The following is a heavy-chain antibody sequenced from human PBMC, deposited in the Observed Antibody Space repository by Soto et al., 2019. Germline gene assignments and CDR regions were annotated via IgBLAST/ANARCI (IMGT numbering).Heavy chain of an antibody. CDR3: AREDIVVVVAARTPSAVRSKNDAFDI. D-gene: IGHD2-15*01. V-gene: IGHV1-18*01. J-gene: IGHJ3*02. CDR1: GYTFTSYD. Sequence: GASVKVSCTASGYTFTSYDINWVRQATGQGLEWMGWMNANNGNTNYAQKLQGRVTMTTDTSTSTAYMELRSLRSDDTAVYYCAREDIVVVVAARTPSAVRSKNDAFDIWGQGTMVTVSS. CDR2: MNANNGNT.